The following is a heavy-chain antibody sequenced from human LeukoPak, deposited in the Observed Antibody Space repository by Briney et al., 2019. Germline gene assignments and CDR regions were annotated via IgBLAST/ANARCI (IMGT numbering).Heavy chain of an antibody. CDR2: MNPKSGNT. V-gene: IGHV1-8*01. Sequence: ASVKVSCKASGYPFSNYDINWVRQAPGPGLEWMGWMNPKSGNTGYGQKFQGRVTMTRVTSITTAYMALRSRRSDDTAVYYCTKASRTGGPIYFVPWGEGTLVTVSS. D-gene: IGHD1-14*01. CDR1: GYPFSNYD. CDR3: TKASRTGGPIYFVP. J-gene: IGHJ5*02.